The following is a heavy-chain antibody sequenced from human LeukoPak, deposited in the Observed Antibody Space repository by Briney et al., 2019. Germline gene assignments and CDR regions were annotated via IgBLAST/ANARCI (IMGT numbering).Heavy chain of an antibody. CDR1: GYTFTGYY. CDR2: INPNSGGT. J-gene: IGHJ6*03. D-gene: IGHD2-2*02. V-gene: IGHV1-2*02. CDR3: ASLPFSYCSSTSCNILSNDRGADNMDV. Sequence: GASVKVSRKASGYTFTGYYMHWVRQAPGQGREWMGWINPNSGGTNYAQKFQGRVTMTRDTSISTAYMELSRLRSDDTAVYYCASLPFSYCSSTSCNILSNDRGADNMDVWGKGTTVTVSS.